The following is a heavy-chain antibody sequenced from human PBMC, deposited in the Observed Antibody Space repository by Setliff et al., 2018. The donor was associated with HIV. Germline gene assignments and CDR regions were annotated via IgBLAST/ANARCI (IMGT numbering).Heavy chain of an antibody. CDR3: ARDPLYGTGYYSDAFDI. CDR2: IYSGRKT. J-gene: IGHJ3*02. Sequence: QAGGSLRLSCAGYGFTVSSNYMSWVRQAPGKGLEWVSVIYSGRKTYYGDSVKGRFTISRDNSKNTLYLQMRDLRPDDTAVYYCARDPLYGTGYYSDAFDIWGQGTMVTVSS. D-gene: IGHD3-22*01. V-gene: IGHV3-66*02. CDR1: GFTVSSNY.